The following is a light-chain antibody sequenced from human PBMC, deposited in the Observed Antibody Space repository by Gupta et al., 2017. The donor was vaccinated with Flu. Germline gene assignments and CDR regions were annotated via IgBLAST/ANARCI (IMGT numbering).Light chain of an antibody. Sequence: RITISCSGSNSNVSSNSVHWDQQYPGTVPKLLIESDSTRRSGVPYRLSGAKSGTTASLVISGLQAEDEADYYCAAEDDSLDNWVFGGGTKLTVL. J-gene: IGLJ3*02. CDR1: NSNVSSNS. CDR3: AAEDDSLDNWV. CDR2: SDS. V-gene: IGLV1-44*01.